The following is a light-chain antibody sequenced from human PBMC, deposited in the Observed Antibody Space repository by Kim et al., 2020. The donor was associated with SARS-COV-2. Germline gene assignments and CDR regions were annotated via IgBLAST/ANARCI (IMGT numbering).Light chain of an antibody. J-gene: IGKJ2*01. CDR1: QNIDTY. V-gene: IGKV1-39*01. CDR3: QQCYNSLGT. CDR2: GTS. Sequence: DIQMTQSPSSLSASVGDRVTITCRASQNIDTYLNWYQQKPGKAPKLLIYGTSSLQSGVPSRFSGSGSGTDFTLSITSLQPEDFAIYYCQQCYNSLGTFGPGTKLEIK.